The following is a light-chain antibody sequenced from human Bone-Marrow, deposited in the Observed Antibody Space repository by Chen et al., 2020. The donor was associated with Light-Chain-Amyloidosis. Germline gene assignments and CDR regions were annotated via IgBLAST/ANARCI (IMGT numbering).Light chain of an antibody. V-gene: IGLV6-57*01. CDR1: SVSIATNY. CDR2: EDD. CDR3: QSYQGSSQGV. Sequence: NFMLTQPHSVSESPGTTVIISRTRSSVSIATNYVQWYQQRPGSSPTTVIYEDDQRPSGVPDRFSGSIDRSSNSASLTISGLKTEDEADYYCQSYQGSSQGVFGGGTKLTVL. J-gene: IGLJ3*02.